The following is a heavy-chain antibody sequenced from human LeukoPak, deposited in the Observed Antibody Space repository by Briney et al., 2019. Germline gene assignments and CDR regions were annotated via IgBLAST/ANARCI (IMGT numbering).Heavy chain of an antibody. CDR2: INHSGNR. CDR1: GGPLSGFF. CDR3: ARASSNNAATRYNPAWCRP. D-gene: IGHD1-14*01. V-gene: IGHV4-34*01. Sequence: SETLSLTCADCGGPLSGFFWSWIRQPPGRGLQWIGEINHSGNRNYNPPLRSRVTISIHPPKQHHSLTLTSVTAPDTAMYYCARASSNNAATRYNPAWCRPWGQETLVTVSS. J-gene: IGHJ5*02.